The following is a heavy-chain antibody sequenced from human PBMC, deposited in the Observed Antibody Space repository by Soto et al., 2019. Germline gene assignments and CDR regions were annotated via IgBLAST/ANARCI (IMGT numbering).Heavy chain of an antibody. CDR1: GGSISSYY. Sequence: QVQLQESGPGLVKPSETLSLTCTVSGGSISSYYWSWIRQPAGKGLEWIGRIYTSGSTNYNPSLESRVTMSVDTSENHFSLKLSSVTAAGPAVYYCAIGTDSSGWYSGAFDICGQGTMVTVSS. V-gene: IGHV4-4*07. J-gene: IGHJ3*02. D-gene: IGHD6-19*01. CDR2: IYTSGST. CDR3: AIGTDSSGWYSGAFDI.